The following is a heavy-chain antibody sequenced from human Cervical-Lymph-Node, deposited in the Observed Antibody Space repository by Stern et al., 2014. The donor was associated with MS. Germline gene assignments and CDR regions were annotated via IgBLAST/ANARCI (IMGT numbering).Heavy chain of an antibody. Sequence: EVQLVESDGRFVQPGGSLRLSCVASGFTFNNYAMSWVRQAPGKGLEWVSAISLSDDVTYYADSVKGRFTVSRDNFKKTFFLQMNSLGADDTAIYYCAKDRNGDYVNWFDSWGQGTLVTVSS. J-gene: IGHJ5*01. CDR2: ISLSDDVT. V-gene: IGHV3-23*04. CDR1: GFTFNNYA. CDR3: AKDRNGDYVNWFDS. D-gene: IGHD4-17*01.